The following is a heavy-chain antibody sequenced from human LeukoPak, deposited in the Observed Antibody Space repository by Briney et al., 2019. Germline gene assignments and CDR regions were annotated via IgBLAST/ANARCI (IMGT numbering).Heavy chain of an antibody. Sequence: SETLSLTCTVSGGSISSGGYYWSWIRQHPGKGLEWIGYIYYSGSTYYNPSLKSRVTISVDTSKNQFSLQLNSVTPEDTAVYYCAREENSSGWGEFDYWGQGTLVTVSS. CDR1: GGSISSGGYY. V-gene: IGHV4-31*03. J-gene: IGHJ4*02. CDR2: IYYSGST. D-gene: IGHD6-19*01. CDR3: AREENSSGWGEFDY.